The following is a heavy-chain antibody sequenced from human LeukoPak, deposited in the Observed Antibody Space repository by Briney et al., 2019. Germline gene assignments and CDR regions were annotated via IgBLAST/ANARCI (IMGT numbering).Heavy chain of an antibody. CDR1: GGSISSSNW. V-gene: IGHV4-4*02. Sequence: PSGTLSLTCAVSGGSISSSNWWSWVRQPPGKGLEWIGEIYHSGSTNYNPSLKSRVTISVDKSKNQFSLKLSSVTAADTAVYYCAREIAAAGTARGSGWFDPWGQGTLVTVSS. D-gene: IGHD6-13*01. CDR2: IYHSGST. CDR3: AREIAAAGTARGSGWFDP. J-gene: IGHJ5*02.